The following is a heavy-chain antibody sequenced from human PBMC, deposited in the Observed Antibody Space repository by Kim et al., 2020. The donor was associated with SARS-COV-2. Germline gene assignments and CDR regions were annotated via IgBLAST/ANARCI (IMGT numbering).Heavy chain of an antibody. CDR2: IVVGSGNT. J-gene: IGHJ6*02. D-gene: IGHD3-22*01. CDR3: AADLPYDSSGYYPYYYYGMDV. V-gene: IGHV1-58*01. Sequence: SVKVSCKASGFTFTSSAVQWVRQARGQRLEWIGWIVVGSGNTNYAQKFQERVTITRDMSTSTAYMELSSLRSEDTAVYYCAADLPYDSSGYYPYYYYGMDVWGQGTTVTVSS. CDR1: GFTFTSSA.